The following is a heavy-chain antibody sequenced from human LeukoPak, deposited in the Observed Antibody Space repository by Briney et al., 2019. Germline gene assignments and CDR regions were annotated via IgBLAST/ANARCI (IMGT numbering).Heavy chain of an antibody. J-gene: IGHJ3*02. CDR3: ARERSGSEIFARSFDI. CDR2: IYTSGST. Sequence: SETLSLTCTVSGGSISSGSYYWSWIRQPAGKGLEWIGRIYTSGSTNYNPSLKSRVTISVDTSKNQFSLKLSSVTAADTAVYYCARERSGSEIFARSFDIWSQGTMVTVSS. V-gene: IGHV4-61*02. CDR1: GGSISSGSYY. D-gene: IGHD3-3*01.